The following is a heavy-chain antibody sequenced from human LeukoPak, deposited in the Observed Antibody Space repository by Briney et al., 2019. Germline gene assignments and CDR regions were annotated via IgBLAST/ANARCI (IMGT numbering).Heavy chain of an antibody. J-gene: IGHJ6*02. CDR2: IYPGDSDT. CDR3: ARGYCSGGSCYYYGFDV. CDR1: GYSFTSYW. V-gene: IGHV5-51*01. Sequence: GASVKVPCKGPGYSFTSYWIGWVRQMPGKGLEWMGIIYPGDSDTRYSPSFQGQVTILADKSISPAYLQWSSLKASDTAMYYCARGYCSGGSCYYYGFDVWGQGTTVTVSS. D-gene: IGHD2-15*01.